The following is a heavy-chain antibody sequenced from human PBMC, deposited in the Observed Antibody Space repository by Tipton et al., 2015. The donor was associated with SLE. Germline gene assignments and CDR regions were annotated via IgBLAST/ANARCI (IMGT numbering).Heavy chain of an antibody. CDR2: IYYSGST. D-gene: IGHD1-26*01. J-gene: IGHJ3*02. CDR3: ARVGSGSYERGFDAFDI. V-gene: IGHV4-59*11. CDR1: GGSISSHY. Sequence: TLSLTCTVSGGSISSHYWSWIRQPPGKGLEWIGYIYYSGSTNYNPSLTSRVTMSVDTSKNQFSLKLSSVTAADTAVYYCARVGSGSYERGFDAFDIWGQGPMVTVSS.